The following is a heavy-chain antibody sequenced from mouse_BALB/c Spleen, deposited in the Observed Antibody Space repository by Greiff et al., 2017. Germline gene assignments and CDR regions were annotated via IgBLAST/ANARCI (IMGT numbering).Heavy chain of an antibody. Sequence: QVQLKESGAELVRPGTSVKVSCKASGYAFTNYLIEWVKQRPGQGLEWIGVINPGSGGTIYNEKFKGKATLTADKSSSTAYMQLSSLTSDDSAVYFCARGSYAMDYWGQGTSVTVSS. CDR1: GYAFTNYL. J-gene: IGHJ4*01. V-gene: IGHV1-54*01. CDR3: ARGSYAMDY. CDR2: INPGSGGT.